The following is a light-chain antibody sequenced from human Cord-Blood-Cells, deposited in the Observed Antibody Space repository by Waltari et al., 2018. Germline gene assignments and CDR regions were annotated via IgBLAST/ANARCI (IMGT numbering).Light chain of an antibody. V-gene: IGLV2-14*01. CDR1: SSDVGGYNY. J-gene: IGLJ1*01. Sequence: QSALTQSASVSGSPGQSITISCTGTSSDVGGYNYVSWYQQHPGKAPKLMIYDVSNRPSGVSNLFSGSKSGNTASLTISGLQAEDEADYYCSSYTSSSTYVFGTGTKVTVL. CDR3: SSYTSSSTYV. CDR2: DVS.